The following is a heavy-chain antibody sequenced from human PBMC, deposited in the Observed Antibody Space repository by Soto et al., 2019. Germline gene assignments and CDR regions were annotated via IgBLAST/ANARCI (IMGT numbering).Heavy chain of an antibody. V-gene: IGHV4-31*03. Sequence: QVQLQESGPGLVKPSQTLSLTCTVSGCSISSGCYYWRGLRQHPGKGLEWIGYIYYSGSTYYTPSIERRVTIPVDKSKHQFDLKLSSVTAADTAVYYCARGGDYEYWFDPWGQGTLVTVSS. CDR1: GCSISSGCYY. D-gene: IGHD4-17*01. CDR3: ARGGDYEYWFDP. J-gene: IGHJ5*02. CDR2: IYYSGST.